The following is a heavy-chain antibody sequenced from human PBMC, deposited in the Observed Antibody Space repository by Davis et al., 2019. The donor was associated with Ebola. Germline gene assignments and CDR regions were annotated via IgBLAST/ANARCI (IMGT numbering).Heavy chain of an antibody. CDR3: ATLPGYY. CDR2: INRDGSTT. D-gene: IGHD1-26*01. J-gene: IGHJ4*02. Sequence: GESLKISCAASGFTFSSYWMHWVRQAPGKGLGWVSCINRDGSTTTYADSVKGRFTISRDNAKNTLYLQMNNLRVEDTAVYYCATLPGYYWGQGTLVTVSS. CDR1: GFTFSSYW. V-gene: IGHV3-74*03.